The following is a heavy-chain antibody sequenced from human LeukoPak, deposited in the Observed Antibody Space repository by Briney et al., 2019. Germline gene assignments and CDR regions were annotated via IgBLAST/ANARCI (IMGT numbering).Heavy chain of an antibody. CDR1: GFTFDDYG. V-gene: IGHV3-20*04. CDR2: INWNGGST. Sequence: GGSLRLSCAASGFTFDDYGMSWVRQAPGKGLEWVFGINWNGGSTGYADSVKGRFTISRDNAKNSLYLQMNSLRAEDTALYYCASRYCSSTSCQHGMDVWGQGTTVTVSS. D-gene: IGHD2-2*01. CDR3: ASRYCSSTSCQHGMDV. J-gene: IGHJ6*02.